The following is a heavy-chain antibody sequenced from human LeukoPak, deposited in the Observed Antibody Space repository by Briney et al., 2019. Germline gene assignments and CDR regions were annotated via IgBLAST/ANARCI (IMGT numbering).Heavy chain of an antibody. D-gene: IGHD6-13*01. J-gene: IGHJ4*02. V-gene: IGHV3-64*01. CDR1: GFTFSSYA. CDR2: INSNGGST. CDR3: ARGDSRSSWLIDY. Sequence: PGGSLRLSCVASGFTFSSYAMHWVRQTPGKGLEYVSGINSNGGSTHYANSVKGRFTISRDNSKHTLYLQMGSLRTEDMAVYYCARGDSRSSWLIDYWGQGTLVTVSS.